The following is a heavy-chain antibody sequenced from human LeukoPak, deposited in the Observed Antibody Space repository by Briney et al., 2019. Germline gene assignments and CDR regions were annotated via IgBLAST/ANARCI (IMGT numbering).Heavy chain of an antibody. CDR2: IYTSGST. V-gene: IGHV4-4*07. CDR3: AREEGAVLWFGELLPQYYFDY. CDR1: GGSISSYY. J-gene: IGHJ4*02. Sequence: SETLSLTCTVSGGSISSYYWSWIRQPAGKGLEWIGRIYTSGSTNYNPSLKSRVTMSVDTSKNQFSLKLSSVTAADTAVYYCAREEGAVLWFGELLPQYYFDYWGRGTLVTVSS. D-gene: IGHD3-10*01.